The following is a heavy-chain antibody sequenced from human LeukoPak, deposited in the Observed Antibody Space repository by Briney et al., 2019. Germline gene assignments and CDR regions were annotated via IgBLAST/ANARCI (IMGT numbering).Heavy chain of an antibody. CDR2: ISGSGGSS. J-gene: IGHJ3*02. D-gene: IGHD3-10*01. CDR3: AITRGGDYIYDAFDI. V-gene: IGHV3-23*01. CDR1: GFTFSTYA. Sequence: GGSLRLSCGASGFTFSTYAMNWVRQAPGRGLEWVSVISGSGGSSYYSASVKGRFTISRDNSNNTLCLQMSGLRAEDTAIYYCAITRGGDYIYDAFDIRGQGTMVTVSS.